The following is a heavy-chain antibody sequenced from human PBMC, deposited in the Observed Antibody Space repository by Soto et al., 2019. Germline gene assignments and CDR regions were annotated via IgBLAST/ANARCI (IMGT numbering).Heavy chain of an antibody. V-gene: IGHV4-34*12. Sequence: SETLSLTCALYGGSFSGYYWSWIRQPPGKGLEWIGEIVHSGSANYNPALKSRVTISVDTSKNQLSLKLTSVTAADTAVYYCAGSTEIYYHYAMDVWGRGTTVTVSS. J-gene: IGHJ6*02. CDR1: GGSFSGYY. CDR2: IVHSGSA. CDR3: AGSTEIYYHYAMDV. D-gene: IGHD4-17*01.